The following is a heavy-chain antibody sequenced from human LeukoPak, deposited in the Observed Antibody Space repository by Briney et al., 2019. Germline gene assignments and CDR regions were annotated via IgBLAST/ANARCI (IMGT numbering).Heavy chain of an antibody. CDR2: IHGSGNT. CDR3: ARETMLAWFASGLGFNY. V-gene: IGHV4-59*01. Sequence: PSETLSLTCTVSGASISSWYWSWIRQPPGKGLEWIGNIHGSGNTNYNPSLKSRLSMSLDTSRNQFSLNLTSVTAADTATYYCARETMLAWFASGLGFNYWGQGILVIVSS. J-gene: IGHJ4*02. D-gene: IGHD6-19*01. CDR1: GASISSWY.